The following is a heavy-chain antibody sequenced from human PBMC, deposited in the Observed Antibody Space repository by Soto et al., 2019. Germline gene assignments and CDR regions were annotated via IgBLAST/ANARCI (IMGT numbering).Heavy chain of an antibody. CDR3: ARHQPLYYDFWGGRYYYGMDV. Sequence: ESLKISCKGSGYSFTSYWIGWVRQMPGKGLEWMGIIYPGDSDTRYSPSFQGQVTISADKSISTAYLQWSSLKASDTAMYYCARHQPLYYDFWGGRYYYGMDVWGQGTTVTVSS. V-gene: IGHV5-51*01. CDR1: GYSFTSYW. CDR2: IYPGDSDT. J-gene: IGHJ6*02. D-gene: IGHD3-3*01.